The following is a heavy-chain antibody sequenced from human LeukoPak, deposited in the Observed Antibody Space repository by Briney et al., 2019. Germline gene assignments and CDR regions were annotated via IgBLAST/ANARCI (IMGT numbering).Heavy chain of an antibody. V-gene: IGHV4-59*12. CDR2: IYHSGST. CDR1: GGSISSYY. CDR3: ARDPLPSSSSSNWFDP. Sequence: SETLSLTCTVSGGSISSYYWSWIRQPPGKGLEWIGYIYHSGSTYYNPSLKSRVTISIDRSKNQFSLKLSSVTAADTAVYYCARDPLPSSSSSNWFDPWGQGTLVTVSS. J-gene: IGHJ5*02. D-gene: IGHD6-6*01.